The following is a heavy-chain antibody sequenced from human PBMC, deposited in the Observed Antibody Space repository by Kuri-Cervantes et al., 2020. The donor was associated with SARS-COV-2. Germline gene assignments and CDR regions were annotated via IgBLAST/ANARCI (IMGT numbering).Heavy chain of an antibody. CDR2: VRGKANNYAT. CDR3: TTLIDY. V-gene: IGHV3-73*01. CDR1: AFLFSASA. J-gene: IGHJ4*02. Sequence: GGSLRLSCEVSAFLFSASAIHWVRQASGKGLEWVGRVRGKANNYATAYAASVRGRFTISRDDSKNMAYLQMNSLKTEETAVYYCTTLIDYWGQGALVTVSS.